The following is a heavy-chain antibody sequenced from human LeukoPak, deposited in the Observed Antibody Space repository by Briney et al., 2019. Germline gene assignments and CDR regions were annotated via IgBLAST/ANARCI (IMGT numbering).Heavy chain of an antibody. Sequence: GGSLRLSCAASGFTFSSYSMNWVRQAPGKGLEWVSSISSSSSYIYYADSVKGRFTISRDNAKNSLYLQMNSLRAEDSAVYYCTTDTRRIDTFAWGQGTLVTVAA. CDR2: ISSSSSYI. J-gene: IGHJ4*02. CDR1: GFTFSSYS. V-gene: IGHV3-21*01. CDR3: TTDTRRIDTFA. D-gene: IGHD2-2*01.